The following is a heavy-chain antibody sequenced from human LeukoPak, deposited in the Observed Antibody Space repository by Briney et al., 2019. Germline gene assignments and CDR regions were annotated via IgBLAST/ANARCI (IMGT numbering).Heavy chain of an antibody. CDR3: AKDLTYYYDSSGFDY. CDR2: ISSGGTYE. Sequence: GESLRLSCAASGFTFSNYAMHWVRQAPGKGLEWVSLISSGGTYEYYADSVKGRFTISRDNSKNTLYLQLNSLRAEDTAVYYCAKDLTYYYDSSGFDYWGQGTLVTVSS. D-gene: IGHD3-22*01. V-gene: IGHV3-30*01. CDR1: GFTFSNYA. J-gene: IGHJ4*02.